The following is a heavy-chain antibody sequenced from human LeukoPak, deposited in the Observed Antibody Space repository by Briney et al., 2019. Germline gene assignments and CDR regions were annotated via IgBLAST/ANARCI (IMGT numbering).Heavy chain of an antibody. CDR2: TYYSSQLHN. CDR3: AGGYAFDV. V-gene: IGHV6-1*01. J-gene: IGHJ3*01. Sequence: SQTLSLTCAISGDSVSNNNYAWNWIRHSPSRGLEWLGRTYYSSQLHNDYARSVMSRISVDPDTSKNQFSLHLDSVTPDDTAVYYCAGGYAFDVWGQGTMVTVSS. CDR1: GDSVSNNNYA.